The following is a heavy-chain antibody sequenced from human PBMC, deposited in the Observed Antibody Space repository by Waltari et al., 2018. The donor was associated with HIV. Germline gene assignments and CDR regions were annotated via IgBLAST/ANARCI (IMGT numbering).Heavy chain of an antibody. Sequence: QMQLVESGGGVVHPGRSLRLSCAASGFTFSTSGLHWVRQAPGKGLEWVAVISYDAYSKKYAESVKGRFTISRDNSENMVYLQMNGLRLEDTAVYYCVKDRAGGYSGYDFVQWGQGTLVTVSS. CDR3: VKDRAGGYSGYDFVQ. J-gene: IGHJ4*02. CDR1: GFTFSTSG. CDR2: ISYDAYSK. D-gene: IGHD5-12*01. V-gene: IGHV3-30*18.